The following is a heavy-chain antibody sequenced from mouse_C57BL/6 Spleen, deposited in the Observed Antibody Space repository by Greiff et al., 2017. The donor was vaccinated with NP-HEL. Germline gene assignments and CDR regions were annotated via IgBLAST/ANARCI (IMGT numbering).Heavy chain of an antibody. D-gene: IGHD1-1*01. Sequence: EVQLVESGGGLVKPGGSLKLSCAASGFTFSSYAMSWVRQTPEKRLEWVATISDGGSYNYYQDNVKGRFTISRDNAKNTLYLQMSHLNSEDTAMYYCARDHLYGSSYEGFAYWGQGTLVTVSA. CDR3: ARDHLYGSSYEGFAY. CDR1: GFTFSSYA. CDR2: ISDGGSYN. J-gene: IGHJ3*01. V-gene: IGHV5-4*01.